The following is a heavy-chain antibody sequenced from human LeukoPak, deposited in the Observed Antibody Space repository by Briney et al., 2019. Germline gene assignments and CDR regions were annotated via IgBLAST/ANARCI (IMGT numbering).Heavy chain of an antibody. CDR3: AKDQQWLVNFIDY. Sequence: GESLNISCAASGFTFSSYGMHWVRQAPGKGLEWVAFIRYDGSNKYYADSVKGRFTISRDNSKNTLYLQMNSLRAEDTAVYYCAKDQQWLVNFIDYWGQGTLVTVSS. D-gene: IGHD6-19*01. CDR2: IRYDGSNK. V-gene: IGHV3-30*02. J-gene: IGHJ4*02. CDR1: GFTFSSYG.